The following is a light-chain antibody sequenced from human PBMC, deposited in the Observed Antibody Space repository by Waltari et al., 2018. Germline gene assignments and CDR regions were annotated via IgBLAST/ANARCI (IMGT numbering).Light chain of an antibody. CDR1: GSAVDGSDF. Sequence: QSALTQPASVSGSPGQSITISCTGIGSAVDGSDFVSWYQQHPGKAPQVIIYDATKRPSGISDRFSASKSGNTASLTISGLQPEDEGDYYCSSQAVGGVLLFGGGTQVTVL. CDR3: SSQAVGGVLL. V-gene: IGLV2-23*01. J-gene: IGLJ3*02. CDR2: DAT.